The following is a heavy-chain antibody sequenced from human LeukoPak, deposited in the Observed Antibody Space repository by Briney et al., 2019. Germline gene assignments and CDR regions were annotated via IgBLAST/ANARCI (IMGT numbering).Heavy chain of an antibody. J-gene: IGHJ6*02. D-gene: IGHD3-16*01. Sequence: GGSLRLSCAASGFTFSSYAMHWVRQAPGKGLEWVAVISYDGSNKYYADSVKGRFTISRDNSKNTLYLQMNSLRAEDTAVYYCARGLYGGFYGMDVWGQGTTVTVSS. CDR2: ISYDGSNK. CDR1: GFTFSSYA. V-gene: IGHV3-30-3*01. CDR3: ARGLYGGFYGMDV.